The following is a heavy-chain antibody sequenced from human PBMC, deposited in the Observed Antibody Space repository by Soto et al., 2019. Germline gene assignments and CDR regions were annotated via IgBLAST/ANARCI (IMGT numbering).Heavy chain of an antibody. V-gene: IGHV3-30*18. D-gene: IGHD5-12*01. CDR2: ISYDGSNK. J-gene: IGHJ6*02. CDR3: AKDLRIVATTKGWDYYYGMDV. CDR1: GFTFSSYG. Sequence: GGSLRLSCAASGFTFSSYGMHWVRQAPGKGLEWVAVISYDGSNKYYADSVKGRFTISRDNSKNTLYLQMNSLRAEDTAVYYCAKDLRIVATTKGWDYYYGMDVWGQGTTVTVSS.